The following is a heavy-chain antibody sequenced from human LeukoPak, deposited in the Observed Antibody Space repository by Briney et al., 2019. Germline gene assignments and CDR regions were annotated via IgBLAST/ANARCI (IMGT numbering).Heavy chain of an antibody. V-gene: IGHV3-30*02. Sequence: GGSLRLSCGASGFTFSSFGMHWVRQAPGKGLEWVAFIRFDGSNEYYTDSVKGRFTISRDNSKNTLSLQMNSLRPEDTAVYYCAKDLGMGTRIDFRGQGTLVTVSS. D-gene: IGHD5-24*01. CDR2: IRFDGSNE. CDR3: AKDLGMGTRIDF. CDR1: GFTFSSFG. J-gene: IGHJ4*02.